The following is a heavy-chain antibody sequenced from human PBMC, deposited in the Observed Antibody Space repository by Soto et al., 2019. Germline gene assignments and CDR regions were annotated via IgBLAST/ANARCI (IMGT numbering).Heavy chain of an antibody. Sequence: SETLSLTGTVSGGSISSYYWSWIRQPPGKGLEWIGYIYYSGSTNYNPSLKSRVTISVDTSKNQFSLKLSSVTAADTAVYYCARGVGSKPFDYWGQGTLVTVSS. J-gene: IGHJ4*02. V-gene: IGHV4-59*01. CDR3: ARGVGSKPFDY. D-gene: IGHD1-26*01. CDR1: GGSISSYY. CDR2: IYYSGST.